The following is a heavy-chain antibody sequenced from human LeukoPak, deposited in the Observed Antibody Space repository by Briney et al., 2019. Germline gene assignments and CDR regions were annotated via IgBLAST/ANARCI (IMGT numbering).Heavy chain of an antibody. CDR3: ARTTMVRGTYYMDV. CDR1: GGSINSYY. D-gene: IGHD3-10*01. Sequence: PSETLSLTCTVSGGSINSYYWSWIRQPPGKGLQWIGCVHYSGSTNYNPSLKSRVTISVDTSKNQFSLKLSSVTAADTAVYYCARTTMVRGTYYMDVWGKGTTVTISS. J-gene: IGHJ6*03. CDR2: VHYSGST. V-gene: IGHV4-59*01.